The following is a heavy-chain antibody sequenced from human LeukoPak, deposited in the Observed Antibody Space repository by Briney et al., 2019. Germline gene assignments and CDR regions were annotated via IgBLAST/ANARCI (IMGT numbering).Heavy chain of an antibody. V-gene: IGHV3-48*01. Sequence: GGSLRLSCAASGFIFSTFAMNWVRQAPGKGLEWVSYISSTNSMIYYADSVKGRFTISRDNAKNSLYLQMNSLRAEDTAVYYCARDFRSSGYWGQGTLVTVSS. J-gene: IGHJ4*02. CDR1: GFIFSTFA. CDR2: ISSTNSMI. CDR3: ARDFRSSGY. D-gene: IGHD3-10*01.